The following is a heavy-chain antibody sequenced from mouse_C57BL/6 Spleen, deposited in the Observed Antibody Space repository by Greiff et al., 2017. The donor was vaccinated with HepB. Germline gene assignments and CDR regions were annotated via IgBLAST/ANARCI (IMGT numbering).Heavy chain of an antibody. CDR1: GYTFTDYE. V-gene: IGHV1-15*01. J-gene: IGHJ2*01. CDR2: IDPETGGT. D-gene: IGHD1-1*01. Sequence: QVQLQQSGAELVRPGASVTLSCKASGYTFTDYEMHWVKQTPVHGLEWIGAIDPETGGTAYNQKFKGKAILTADKSSSTAYMELRSLTSEDSAVYYCTRANGSSYVYFDYWGQGTTLTVSS. CDR3: TRANGSSYVYFDY.